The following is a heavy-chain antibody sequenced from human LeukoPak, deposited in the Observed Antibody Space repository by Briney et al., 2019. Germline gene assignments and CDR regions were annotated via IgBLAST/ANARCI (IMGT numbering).Heavy chain of an antibody. CDR1: GFTFSSYS. CDR3: ARGEYGSGWPDY. D-gene: IGHD6-19*01. J-gene: IGHJ4*02. Sequence: GGSLRLSCAASGFTFSSYSMNWVRQAPGKGLEWVSSISSSSSYIYYADSVKGRFTISRDNAKNSLYLQMNSLRAEDTAVYYCARGEYGSGWPDYWGQGTLVTVSS. CDR2: ISSSSSYI. V-gene: IGHV3-21*01.